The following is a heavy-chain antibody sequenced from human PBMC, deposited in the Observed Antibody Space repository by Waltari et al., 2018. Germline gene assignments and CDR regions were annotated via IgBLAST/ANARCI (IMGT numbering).Heavy chain of an antibody. CDR3: ASYTIFGVVTAIDY. J-gene: IGHJ4*02. D-gene: IGHD3-3*01. CDR2: INHSGST. Sequence: QVQLQQWGAGLLKPSETLSLTCAVYGGSFSGYYWSWIRQPPGKGLEWIGEINHSGSTNDNPSLKSRVTISVDTSKNQFSLKLSSVTAADTAVYYCASYTIFGVVTAIDYWGQGTLVTVSS. CDR1: GGSFSGYY. V-gene: IGHV4-34*01.